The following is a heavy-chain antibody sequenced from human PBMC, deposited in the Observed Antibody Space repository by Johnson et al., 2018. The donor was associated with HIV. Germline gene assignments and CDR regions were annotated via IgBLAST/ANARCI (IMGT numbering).Heavy chain of an antibody. Sequence: QVQLVESGGGVVQPGRSLRLSCAASGFTFSSYAMHWVRQAPGKGLEWVAVISYDGSNKYYADSVKGRFTISRDNSKNTLYLQMNSLRAEDSAVYYCARDRGGYNFWSGYYTVGAFDIWGQGTMVTVSS. CDR2: ISYDGSNK. V-gene: IGHV3-30-3*01. CDR3: ARDRGGYNFWSGYYTVGAFDI. J-gene: IGHJ3*02. D-gene: IGHD3-3*01. CDR1: GFTFSSYA.